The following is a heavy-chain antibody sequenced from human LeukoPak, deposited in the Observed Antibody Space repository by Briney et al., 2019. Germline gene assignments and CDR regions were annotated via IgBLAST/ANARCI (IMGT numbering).Heavy chain of an antibody. CDR3: ARGRRDYGMDV. CDR2: INPNSGGT. CDR1: GYTFSGYY. Sequence: GASVTVSCKASGYTFSGYYMHWVRQAPGQGLEWMGWINPNSGGTNYAQKVQGRVTMTRDTSISTAYMELSRLRSDDTAVYYCARGRRDYGMDVWGQGTTVTVSS. D-gene: IGHD3-10*01. J-gene: IGHJ6*02. V-gene: IGHV1-2*02.